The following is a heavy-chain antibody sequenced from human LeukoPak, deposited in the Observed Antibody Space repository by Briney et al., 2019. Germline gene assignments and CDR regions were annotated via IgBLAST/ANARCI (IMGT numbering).Heavy chain of an antibody. D-gene: IGHD3-22*01. J-gene: IGHJ6*03. Sequence: ASVKVSCKASGGTFSSYAISWVRQAPGQGLEWMGGIIPIFGTANYAQKFQGRVTITADKSTSTAYMELSSLRSEDTAVYYCVHIPPPSYDSSGSQYLHYMDVWGKGTTVTVSS. CDR2: IIPIFGTA. CDR3: VHIPPPSYDSSGSQYLHYMDV. V-gene: IGHV1-69*06. CDR1: GGTFSSYA.